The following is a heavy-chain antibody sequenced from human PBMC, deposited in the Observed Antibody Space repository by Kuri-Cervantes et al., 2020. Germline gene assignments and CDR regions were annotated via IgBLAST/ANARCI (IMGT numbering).Heavy chain of an antibody. CDR2: ISYDGSNK. V-gene: IGHV3-30*03. CDR1: GFTFSSYS. D-gene: IGHD6-19*01. Sequence: GGSLRLSCAASGFTFSSYSMNWVRQAPGKGLEWVAVISYDGSNKYYADSVKGRFTISRDNSQNTLYLQMNSLRPEDTAVYYCARGGSWTAVAGSHVDYWGQGTLVTVSS. J-gene: IGHJ4*02. CDR3: ARGGSWTAVAGSHVDY.